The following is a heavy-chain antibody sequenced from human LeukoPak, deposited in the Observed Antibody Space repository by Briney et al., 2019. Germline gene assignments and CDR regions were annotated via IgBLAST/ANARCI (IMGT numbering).Heavy chain of an antibody. CDR1: GFTVSSNY. V-gene: IGHV3-53*01. CDR3: ARGKYSSSWYETPLFDY. Sequence: GGSLRLSCAASGFTVSSNYMSWVRQAPGKGLEWVSVIYSGGSTYYADSVKGRFTISRDNSKNTLYLQVNSLRAEDTAVYYCARGKYSSSWYETPLFDYWGQGTLVTVSS. J-gene: IGHJ4*02. D-gene: IGHD6-13*01. CDR2: IYSGGST.